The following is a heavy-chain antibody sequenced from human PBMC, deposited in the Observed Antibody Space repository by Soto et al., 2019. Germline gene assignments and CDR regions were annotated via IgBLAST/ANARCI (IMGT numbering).Heavy chain of an antibody. CDR2: IYYSGST. CDR1: GGSISSGGYY. V-gene: IGHV4-31*03. D-gene: IGHD6-13*01. CDR3: ARDRQLVRVAQFDYYYGMDG. Sequence: PSETLSLTCTVSGGSISSGGYYWSWIRQHPGKGLEWIGYIYYSGSTYYNPSLKSRVTISVDTSKNQFSLKLSSVTAADTAVYYCARDRQLVRVAQFDYYYGMDGWGQGTTVTVSS. J-gene: IGHJ6*02.